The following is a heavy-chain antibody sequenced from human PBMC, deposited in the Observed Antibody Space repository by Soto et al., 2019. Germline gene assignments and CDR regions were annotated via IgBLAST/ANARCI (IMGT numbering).Heavy chain of an antibody. V-gene: IGHV1-18*01. J-gene: IGHJ3*02. Sequence: GASVKVSCKASGYTFTSYGISWVRQAPGQGLEWMGWISAYNGNTNYAQKLQGRVIMTTDTSTSTAYMELRSLRSDDTAVYYCARTGGYCSSTSCYTESRGAFDIWGQGTMVTVSS. D-gene: IGHD2-2*02. CDR3: ARTGGYCSSTSCYTESRGAFDI. CDR2: ISAYNGNT. CDR1: GYTFTSYG.